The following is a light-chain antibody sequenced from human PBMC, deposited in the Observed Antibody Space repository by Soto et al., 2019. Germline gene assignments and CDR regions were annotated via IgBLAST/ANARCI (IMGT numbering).Light chain of an antibody. J-gene: IGLJ3*02. CDR1: TGDVGAYNF. Sequence: QSVLTQPRSVSGSPGQSVTISCTGTTGDVGAYNFVSWYQLHPGKAPKLMIYDASKRPSGVPDRFSASKSGNTASLTISGLQADDEADYYCCSYAGRFTWVFGGGTKVTVL. CDR3: CSYAGRFTWV. V-gene: IGLV2-11*01. CDR2: DAS.